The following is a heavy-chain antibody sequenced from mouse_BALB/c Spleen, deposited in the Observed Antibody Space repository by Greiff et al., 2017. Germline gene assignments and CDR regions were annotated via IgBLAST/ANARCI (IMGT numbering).Heavy chain of an antibody. J-gene: IGHJ3*01. CDR2: IWAGGST. Sequence: QVQLKESGPGLVAPSQSLSITCTVSGFSLTSYGVHWVRQPPGKGLEWLGVIWAGGSTNYHSALISRLSISKDNSKSQVFLKLNSLQTDDTATYYCAKKDYYGSSYEAYWGQGTLVTVSA. CDR1: GFSLTSYG. CDR3: AKKDYYGSSYEAY. V-gene: IGHV2-9*01. D-gene: IGHD1-1*01.